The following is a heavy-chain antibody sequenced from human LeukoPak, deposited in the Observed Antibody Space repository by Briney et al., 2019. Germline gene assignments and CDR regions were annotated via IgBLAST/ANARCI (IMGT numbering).Heavy chain of an antibody. Sequence: ASVKVSCKSSGYTFTSYYMYWVRQAPGEGLEWMGIINPSAGSTSYAQKFQGRVTMTRDTSTSTVCMELSSLRSEDTAVYYCARDSGMVRGTVDYWGQGTLVTVSS. V-gene: IGHV1-46*01. D-gene: IGHD3-10*01. J-gene: IGHJ4*02. CDR1: GYTFTSYY. CDR3: ARDSGMVRGTVDY. CDR2: INPSAGST.